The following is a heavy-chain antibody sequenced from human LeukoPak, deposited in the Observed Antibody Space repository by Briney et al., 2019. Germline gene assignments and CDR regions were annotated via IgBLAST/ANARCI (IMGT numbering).Heavy chain of an antibody. CDR1: GGSISSGGYS. CDR2: IYHSGST. CDR3: ARHPTGSYDSSGYYFDY. V-gene: IGHV4-30-2*01. J-gene: IGHJ4*02. D-gene: IGHD3-22*01. Sequence: SSETLSLTCAVSGGSISSGGYSWSWIRQPPGKGLEWIGYIYHSGSTYYNPSLKSRVTISVDRSKNQFSLKLSSVTAADTAVYYCARHPTGSYDSSGYYFDYWGQGTLVTVSS.